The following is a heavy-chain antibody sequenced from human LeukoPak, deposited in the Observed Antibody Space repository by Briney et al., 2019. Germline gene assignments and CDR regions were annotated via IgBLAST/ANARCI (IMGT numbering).Heavy chain of an antibody. J-gene: IGHJ6*03. CDR1: GYSFTNYW. CDR2: IYPGDSDT. CDR3: ARQSEVEYSSSSRFRPPLTKYYYYYMDV. Sequence: GESLKISCKGSGYSFTNYWIGWVRQMPGKGLEWMGIIYPGDSDTRYSPPFQGQVTISADKSISTAYLQWSSLKASDTAMYYCARQSEVEYSSSSRFRPPLTKYYYYYMDVWGKGTTVTVSS. V-gene: IGHV5-51*01. D-gene: IGHD6-6*01.